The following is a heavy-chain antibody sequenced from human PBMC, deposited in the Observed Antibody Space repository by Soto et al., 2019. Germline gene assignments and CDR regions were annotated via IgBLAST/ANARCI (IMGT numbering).Heavy chain of an antibody. V-gene: IGHV4-30-2*01. D-gene: IGHD3-9*01. Sequence: PSETLSLTCAVSGGSISSGGYSWSWIRQPPGKGLEWIGYIYHSGSTYYNPSLKSRVTISVDTSKNQFSLKLSSVTAADTAVYYCARGDILTGYCDYRGQRTPVTVSS. CDR3: ARGDILTGYCDY. CDR2: IYHSGST. CDR1: GGSISSGGYS. J-gene: IGHJ4*02.